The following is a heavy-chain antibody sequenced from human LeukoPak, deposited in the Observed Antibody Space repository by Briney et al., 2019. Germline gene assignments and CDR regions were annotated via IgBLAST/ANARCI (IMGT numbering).Heavy chain of an antibody. J-gene: IGHJ4*02. D-gene: IGHD3-10*01. Sequence: GGSLRLSCAASGFNIDDYYMSWVRQAPGKGLEWVAVISYDGDNKYYADSVKGRFTISRDNSKNTVYLQMDSLRAEDTAVYYCARTNYYGSGGGDWWGQGTLVTVSS. V-gene: IGHV3-30-3*01. CDR2: ISYDGDNK. CDR1: GFNIDDYY. CDR3: ARTNYYGSGGGDW.